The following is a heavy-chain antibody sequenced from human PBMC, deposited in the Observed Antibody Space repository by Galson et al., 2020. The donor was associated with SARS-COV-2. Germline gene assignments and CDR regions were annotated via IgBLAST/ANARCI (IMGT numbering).Heavy chain of an antibody. CDR1: GYSISRDYS. CDR3: GGWNYGVFAY. CDR2: IYPSGST. Sequence: SPTLSLTCAVSGYSISRDYSWGWIRQPPGKRLASIGSIYPSGSTYYNPSLKSRVTTSVYTSKNQFALKLSSVTAADTAVYYCGGWNYGVFAYWGQGTLVTVSS. J-gene: IGHJ4*02. D-gene: IGHD1-7*01. V-gene: IGHV4-38-2*01.